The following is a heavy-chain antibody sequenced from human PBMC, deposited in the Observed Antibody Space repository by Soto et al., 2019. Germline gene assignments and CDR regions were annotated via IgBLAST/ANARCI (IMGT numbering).Heavy chain of an antibody. D-gene: IGHD3-22*01. CDR2: IDPSDSYT. CDR1: GYRFTIYW. CDR3: ASNSYNDSSGYSHAPLDY. J-gene: IGHJ4*02. V-gene: IGHV5-10-1*01. Sequence: GESLKISCNGSGYRFTIYWINWVRQMPGKGLEWMGRIDPSDSYTNYSPSFQGHVTISADKSISTAYLQWSSLKASDTAMYYCASNSYNDSSGYSHAPLDYWGQGTLVTVSS.